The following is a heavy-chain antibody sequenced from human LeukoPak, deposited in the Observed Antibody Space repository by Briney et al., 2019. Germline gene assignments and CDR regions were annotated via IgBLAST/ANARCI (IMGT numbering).Heavy chain of an antibody. Sequence: SSETLSLTCTVSGGSISSSSYYWGWIRQPPGKGLEWIGSIYYSGSTYYNPSLKSRVTISVDTSKNQFSLKLSSVTAADTAVYYCARHDPNYYDSSGCLDYWGQGTLVTVSS. D-gene: IGHD3-22*01. J-gene: IGHJ4*02. CDR3: ARHDPNYYDSSGCLDY. V-gene: IGHV4-39*01. CDR2: IYYSGST. CDR1: GGSISSSSYY.